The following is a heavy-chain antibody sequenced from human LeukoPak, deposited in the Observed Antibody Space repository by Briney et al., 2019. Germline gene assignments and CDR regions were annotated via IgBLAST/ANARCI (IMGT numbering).Heavy chain of an antibody. Sequence: GGSLRLSCAASGFTFSSYAMSGVRKAPGKGLEWVAVISYDGSNKYYADSVKGRFTISRDNSKNTLYLQMNSLRAEDTAVYYCAGDYYYDSGAVLHWGQGTLVTVSS. J-gene: IGHJ4*02. CDR2: ISYDGSNK. V-gene: IGHV3-30*04. D-gene: IGHD3-22*01. CDR1: GFTFSSYA. CDR3: AGDYYYDSGAVLH.